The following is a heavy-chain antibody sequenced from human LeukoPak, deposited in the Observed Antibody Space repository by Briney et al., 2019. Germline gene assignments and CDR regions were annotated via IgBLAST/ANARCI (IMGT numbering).Heavy chain of an antibody. CDR2: ISSSVSTI. J-gene: IGHJ6*04. CDR1: GFTFSGYE. D-gene: IGHD3-10*02. V-gene: IGHV3-48*03. Sequence: GGSLRLSCAASGFTFSGYEMNWVRQAPGKGLEWVSYISSSVSTIFYADSVKGRFTISRDNAKNSLYLQMNSLRAEDTAVYYCAELGITMIGGVWGKGTTVTVSS. CDR3: AELGITMIGGV.